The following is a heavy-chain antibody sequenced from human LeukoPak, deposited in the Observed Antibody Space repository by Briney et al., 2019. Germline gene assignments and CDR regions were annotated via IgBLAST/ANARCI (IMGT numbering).Heavy chain of an antibody. Sequence: SETLSLTCAVYGGSFSGYYWSWIRQPPGKGLEWIGEINHSGSTNYNPSLKSRVTISVDTSKNQFSLKLSSVTAAETAVYYCARGYYDSSGYYLDAFDIWGQGTMVNVSS. CDR3: ARGYYDSSGYYLDAFDI. J-gene: IGHJ3*02. CDR1: GGSFSGYY. V-gene: IGHV4-34*01. CDR2: INHSGST. D-gene: IGHD3-22*01.